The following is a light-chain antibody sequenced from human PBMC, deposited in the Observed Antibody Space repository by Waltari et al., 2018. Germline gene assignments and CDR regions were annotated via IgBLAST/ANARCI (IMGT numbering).Light chain of an antibody. V-gene: IGLV2-14*01. CDR3: CSYTGSSTRV. Sequence: QSALTQPASVSGSPGQSITISCTGTSSDVGGYNYVSWYQQHPGKAPKLVIFDVTQRPSGVLNRFSCSKSGTTASLAISGLQADDDADYYCCSYTGSSTRVFGGGTKLTVL. J-gene: IGLJ3*02. CDR1: SSDVGGYNY. CDR2: DVT.